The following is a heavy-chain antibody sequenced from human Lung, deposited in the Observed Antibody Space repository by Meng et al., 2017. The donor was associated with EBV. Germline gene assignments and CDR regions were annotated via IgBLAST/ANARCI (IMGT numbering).Heavy chain of an antibody. CDR1: GGSVISGGYY. Sequence: QVQLQESGPGLVKPSQTLSLSCTVSGGSVISGGYYWSWIRQQPGKGPEWIGYIYYTGSSFYNPSLKSRVTISVDTSKNQFSLNLSSVTAADTAVYYCANAGRFGESLGDYWGQGILVTVSS. CDR2: IYYTGSS. CDR3: ANAGRFGESLGDY. D-gene: IGHD3-10*01. V-gene: IGHV4-31*03. J-gene: IGHJ4*02.